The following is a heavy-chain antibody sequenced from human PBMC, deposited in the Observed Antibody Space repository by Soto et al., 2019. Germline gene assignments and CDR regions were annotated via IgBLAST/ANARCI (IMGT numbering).Heavy chain of an antibody. CDR3: GRVPLDGNYANGVDV. J-gene: IGHJ6*02. V-gene: IGHV3-7*03. D-gene: IGHD4-17*01. CDR2: TDTDGSRK. CDR1: RFNFNTYW. Sequence: PGGSLRLSCAASRFNFNTYWMYWVRQAPGKGLEWVANTDTDGSRKNYVDSVKGRFIISRDNAKNSLFLQMNSLRAEDTAVYYCGRVPLDGNYANGVDVWGQGTTVTVSS.